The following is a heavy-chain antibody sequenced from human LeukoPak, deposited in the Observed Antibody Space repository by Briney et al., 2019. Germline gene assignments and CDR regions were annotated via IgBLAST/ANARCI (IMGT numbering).Heavy chain of an antibody. CDR1: GGPISGYY. CDR3: ARQYYYDSSGYLDAFDI. Sequence: PSETLSLTCTVSGGPISGYYWSWIRQPPGKGLEWIGYIYYSGSTNYNPSLKSRVTISVDTSKNQFSLKLSSVTAADTAVYYCARQYYYDSSGYLDAFDIWGQGTMVTVSS. V-gene: IGHV4-59*01. J-gene: IGHJ3*02. D-gene: IGHD3-22*01. CDR2: IYYSGST.